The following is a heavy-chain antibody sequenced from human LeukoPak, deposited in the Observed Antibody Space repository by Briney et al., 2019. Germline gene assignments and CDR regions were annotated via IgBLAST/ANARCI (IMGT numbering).Heavy chain of an antibody. Sequence: PSETLSLTCTVSGGSISSYYWSWIRQPPGKGLEWIGYIYYSGSTNYNPSLKSRVTISVDTSKNQFSLKLSSVTAADTAVYYCAREGLSYYGMDVWGKGTTVTVSS. V-gene: IGHV4-59*01. CDR2: IYYSGST. D-gene: IGHD3/OR15-3a*01. J-gene: IGHJ6*04. CDR3: AREGLSYYGMDV. CDR1: GGSISSYY.